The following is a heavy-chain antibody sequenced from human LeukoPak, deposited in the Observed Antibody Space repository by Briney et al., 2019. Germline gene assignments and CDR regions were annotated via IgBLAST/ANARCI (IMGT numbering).Heavy chain of an antibody. D-gene: IGHD2/OR15-2a*01. J-gene: IGHJ5*02. V-gene: IGHV3-30*18. Sequence: GGSLRLSCAASGFTFSSYGMHWVRRAPGKGLEWVAVISYDGSNKYYADSVKGRFTISRDNSKNTLYLQMNSLRAEDTAVYYCAKDFLAASAPWGQGTLVTVSS. CDR2: ISYDGSNK. CDR3: AKDFLAASAP. CDR1: GFTFSSYG.